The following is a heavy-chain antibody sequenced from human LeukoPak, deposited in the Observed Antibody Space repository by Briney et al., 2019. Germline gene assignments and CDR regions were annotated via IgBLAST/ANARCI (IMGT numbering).Heavy chain of an antibody. J-gene: IGHJ4*02. CDR2: MNPNSGNT. Sequence: ASVNVSCTASGYTFTSYDINWVRQAPGQGLEWMGWMNPNSGNTGYAQKFQGRVTMTRNTSISTAYMELSSLRSEDTAVYYCASSLYYYDSSAHGYWGQGTLVTVSS. CDR3: ASSLYYYDSSAHGY. V-gene: IGHV1-8*01. D-gene: IGHD3-22*01. CDR1: GYTFTSYD.